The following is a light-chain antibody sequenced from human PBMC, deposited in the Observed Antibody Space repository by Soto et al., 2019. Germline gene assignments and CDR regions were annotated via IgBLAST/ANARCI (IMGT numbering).Light chain of an antibody. CDR1: QSVSSY. V-gene: IGKV3-11*01. J-gene: IGKJ1*01. CDR3: QQYETSPRT. CDR2: DAS. Sequence: IVLTQSQATLSLSPGERATLSCRASQSVSSYLAWYQQKPGQAPRLLIYDASNRATGIPDRFSGSGSGTDFTLTISRLEPEDFAVYYCQQYETSPRTFGQGTKVDIK.